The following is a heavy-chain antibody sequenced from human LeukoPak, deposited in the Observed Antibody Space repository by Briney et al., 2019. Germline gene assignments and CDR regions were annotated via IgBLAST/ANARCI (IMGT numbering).Heavy chain of an antibody. V-gene: IGHV1-8*03. CDR3: ARGITILNWFDP. CDR2: MNPNSGNT. D-gene: IGHD3-3*01. CDR1: GYTFTSYD. Sequence: GASVKVSCKASGYTFTSYDIHWVRPATGQGLEWMGWMNPNSGNTGYAQKFQGRVTITRNTSMSTAYMELSSLRSEDTAVYYCARGITILNWFDPWGQGTLVTVSS. J-gene: IGHJ5*02.